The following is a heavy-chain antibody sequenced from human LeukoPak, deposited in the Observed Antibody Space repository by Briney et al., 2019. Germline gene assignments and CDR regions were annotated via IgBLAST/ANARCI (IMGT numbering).Heavy chain of an antibody. CDR2: IYPADSDT. J-gene: IGHJ4*02. V-gene: IGHV5-51*01. Sequence: GESLKISCQVSGYIFTNYWIGWVRQMPGKGLESMGIIYPADSDTTYSPSFQGPVTISADKSISTVYLQWSSLKASDTAMYYCARLSRDGYNYFDYWGQGTLVIVSS. D-gene: IGHD5-24*01. CDR3: ARLSRDGYNYFDY. CDR1: GYIFTNYW.